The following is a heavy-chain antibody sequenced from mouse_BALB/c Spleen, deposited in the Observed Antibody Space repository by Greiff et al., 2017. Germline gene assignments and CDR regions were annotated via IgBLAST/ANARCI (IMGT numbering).Heavy chain of an antibody. CDR1: GFTFSSFG. J-gene: IGHJ3*01. CDR3: AREKDYYGTAFAY. CDR2: ISSGSSTI. V-gene: IGHV5-17*02. Sequence: EVHLVESGGGLVKPGGSLKLSCAASGFTFSSFGMHWVRQAPEKGLEWVAYISSGSSTIYYADTVKGRFTISRDNPKNTLFLQMTSLRSEDTAMYYCAREKDYYGTAFAYWGQGTLVTVSA. D-gene: IGHD1-1*01.